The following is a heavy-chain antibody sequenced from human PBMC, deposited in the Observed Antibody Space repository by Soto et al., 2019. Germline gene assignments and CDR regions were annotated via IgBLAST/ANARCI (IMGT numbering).Heavy chain of an antibody. D-gene: IGHD6-13*01. J-gene: IGHJ5*02. CDR3: ARGIATGQLDP. CDR1: GYTFTTYT. Sequence: QVKLVQSGAEVKKPGASVMLSCKASGYTFTTYTMNWVRQAPGQRLEWMGWINPVNGHTKSSQKFQDRVIITRDTSASTAYMELRSLRSEDTAVYYCARGIATGQLDPWGQGTLVIVSS. V-gene: IGHV1-3*01. CDR2: INPVNGHT.